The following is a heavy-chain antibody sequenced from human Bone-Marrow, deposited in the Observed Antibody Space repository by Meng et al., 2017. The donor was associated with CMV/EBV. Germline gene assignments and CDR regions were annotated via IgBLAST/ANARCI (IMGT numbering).Heavy chain of an antibody. J-gene: IGHJ5*02. CDR2: ISWNSGNI. CDR1: EFTFSSYS. D-gene: IGHD2-2*01. Sequence: SLKISCAASEFTFSSYSMNWVRQAPGKGLEWVSGISWNSGNIVYADSVKGRFTISRDNAKNSLYLQMNSLRAEDTALYYCAKDNTLGYCTSTSCFGWFDPWGQGTLVTVSS. V-gene: IGHV3-9*01. CDR3: AKDNTLGYCTSTSCFGWFDP.